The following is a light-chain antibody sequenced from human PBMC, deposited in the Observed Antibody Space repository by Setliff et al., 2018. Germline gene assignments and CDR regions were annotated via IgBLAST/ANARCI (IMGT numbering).Light chain of an antibody. CDR1: SSNIGNNY. Sequence: VLTQPPSVSAAPGQKVTISCSGSSSNIGNNYVSWYQQLPGTAPKLLIYDNNKRPSGIPDRFSGSKSGTSATLGITGLQTGDEADYYCGTWDSSLSVYVFGTGTKVTVL. J-gene: IGLJ1*01. V-gene: IGLV1-51*01. CDR3: GTWDSSLSVYV. CDR2: DNN.